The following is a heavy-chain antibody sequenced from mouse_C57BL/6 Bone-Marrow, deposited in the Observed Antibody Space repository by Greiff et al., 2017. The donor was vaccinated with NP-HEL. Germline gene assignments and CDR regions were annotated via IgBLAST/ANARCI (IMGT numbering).Heavy chain of an antibody. D-gene: IGHD1-1*01. CDR2: IYPRSGNT. CDR1: GYTFTSYG. Sequence: VQLQQSGAELARPGASVKLSCKASGYTFTSYGISWVKQRPGQGLEWIGEIYPRSGNTYYNEKFKGMATLTADKSSSTAYMELRSLTSEDSAVYFCAYTVVATRGHYWGQGTTLTVSS. J-gene: IGHJ2*01. V-gene: IGHV1-81*01. CDR3: AYTVVATRGHY.